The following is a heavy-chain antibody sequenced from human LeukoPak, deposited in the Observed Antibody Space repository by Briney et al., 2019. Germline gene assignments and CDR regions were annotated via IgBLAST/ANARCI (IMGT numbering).Heavy chain of an antibody. J-gene: IGHJ4*02. Sequence: PPETLSLTCTVSGGSISSYYWSWLRQPPGKGLEGIGYIYYSGSTNYNPSLKSRVTISVDTSKNQFSLKLSSVTAADTAVYYCARVLRLGEFVDYWGQGTLVTVSS. CDR1: GGSISSYY. CDR3: ARVLRLGEFVDY. CDR2: IYYSGST. D-gene: IGHD3-16*01. V-gene: IGHV4-59*01.